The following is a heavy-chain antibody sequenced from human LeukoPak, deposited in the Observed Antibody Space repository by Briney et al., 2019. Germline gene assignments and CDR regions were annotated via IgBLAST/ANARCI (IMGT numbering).Heavy chain of an antibody. CDR1: GGSFSGYY. CDR2: INHSEST. V-gene: IGHV4-34*01. D-gene: IGHD1-26*01. J-gene: IGHJ4*02. CDR3: ARRPYTGSYSSYIDY. Sequence: SETLSLTCAVYGGSFSGYYWTWIRQPPGKGLEWIGEINHSESTNYNASLKSRVTISVDTSKNQFSLKLSSVTAADTAMYYCARRPYTGSYSSYIDYWGQGTLVTVSS.